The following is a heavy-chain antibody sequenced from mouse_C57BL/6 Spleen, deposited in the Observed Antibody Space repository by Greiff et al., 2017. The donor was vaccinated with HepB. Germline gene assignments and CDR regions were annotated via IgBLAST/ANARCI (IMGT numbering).Heavy chain of an antibody. V-gene: IGHV1-81*01. CDR2: IYPRSGNT. D-gene: IGHD1-1*01. CDR3: ARAGQFITTVVSPFAY. CDR1: GYTFTSYG. J-gene: IGHJ3*01. Sequence: VKLQQSGAELARPGASVKLSCKASGYTFTSYGISWVKQRTGQGLEWIGEIYPRSGNTYYNEKFKGKATLTADKSSSTAYMELRSLTSEDSAVYFCARAGQFITTVVSPFAYWGQGTLVTVSA.